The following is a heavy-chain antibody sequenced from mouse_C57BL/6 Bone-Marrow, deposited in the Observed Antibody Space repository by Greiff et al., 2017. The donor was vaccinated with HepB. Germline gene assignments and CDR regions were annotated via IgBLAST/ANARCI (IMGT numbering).Heavy chain of an antibody. D-gene: IGHD2-4*01. J-gene: IGHJ2*01. CDR1: GYTFTDYY. V-gene: IGHV1-76*01. CDR2: IYPGSGNT. Sequence: VQLVESGAELVRPGASVKLSCKASGYTFTDYYINWVKQRPGQGLEWIARIYPGSGNTYYNEKFKGKATLTAEKSSSTAYMQLSSLTSEDSAVYFCARWDDYDVGYWGQGTTLTVSS. CDR3: ARWDDYDVGY.